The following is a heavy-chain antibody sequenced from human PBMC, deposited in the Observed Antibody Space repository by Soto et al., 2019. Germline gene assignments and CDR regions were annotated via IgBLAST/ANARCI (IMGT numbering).Heavy chain of an antibody. J-gene: IGHJ4*01. D-gene: IGHD2-2*01. CDR2: ISSSGGST. CDR3: AKRFRCTSTSCYEFDC. CDR1: GFTFSSYG. V-gene: IGHV3-23*01. Sequence: QPGGSLRLSCAASGFTFSSYGMSWVRQAPGKGLEWVSAISSSGGSTYYADSVKGRFTISRDNSKNTLYLQMNSLRAEDTAVYYCAKRFRCTSTSCYEFDCWRHGTLVTVSS.